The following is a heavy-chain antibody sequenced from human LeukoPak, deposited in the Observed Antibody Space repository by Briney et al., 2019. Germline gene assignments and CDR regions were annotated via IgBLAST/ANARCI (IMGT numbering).Heavy chain of an antibody. V-gene: IGHV1-18*01. J-gene: IGHJ5*02. CDR1: GYTFTSYG. CDR2: ISAYNGNT. D-gene: IGHD6-19*01. CDR3: ARDFLEQWLVPTLNWFDP. Sequence: ASVKVSCQASGYTFTSYGISWVRQAPGQGLEWMGWISAYNGNTNYAQKLQGRVTMTTDTSTRTAYMELRSLRSDDTAVYYCARDFLEQWLVPTLNWFDPWGQGTLVTVSS.